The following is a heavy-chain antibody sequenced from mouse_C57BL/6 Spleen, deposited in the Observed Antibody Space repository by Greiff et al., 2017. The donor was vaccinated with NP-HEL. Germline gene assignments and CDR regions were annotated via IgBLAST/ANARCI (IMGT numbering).Heavy chain of an antibody. CDR3: ARGYYGSSSHAMDY. J-gene: IGHJ4*01. CDR1: GYAFSSYW. V-gene: IGHV1-80*01. D-gene: IGHD1-1*01. CDR2: IYPGDGDT. Sequence: QVQLKESGAELVKPGASVKISCKASGYAFSSYWMNWVKQRPGKGLEWIGQIYPGDGDTNYNGKFKGKATLTADKSSSTAYMQLSSLTSEDSAVYFCARGYYGSSSHAMDYWGQGTSVTVSS.